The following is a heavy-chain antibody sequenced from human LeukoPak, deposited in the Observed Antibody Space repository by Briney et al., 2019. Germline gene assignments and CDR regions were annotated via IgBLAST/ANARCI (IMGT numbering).Heavy chain of an antibody. CDR1: GFTFSSYA. D-gene: IGHD5-12*01. J-gene: IGHJ3*02. CDR3: ARGEDIVATINAFDI. CDR2: IWYDGSNK. V-gene: IGHV3-33*08. Sequence: GRSLRLSCAASGFTFSSYAMHWVRQAPGKGLEWVAVIWYDGSNKYYADSVKGRFTISRDNSKNTLYLQMNSLRAEDTAVYYCARGEDIVATINAFDIWGQGTMVTVSS.